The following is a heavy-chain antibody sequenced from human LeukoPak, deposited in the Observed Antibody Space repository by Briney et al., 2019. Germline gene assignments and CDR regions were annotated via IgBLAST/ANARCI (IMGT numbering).Heavy chain of an antibody. Sequence: GGSLRLSCAASGFTFNTHWMTWVRQAPGKGLEWVATIQPDGSEKYYSDSVKGRFTISRDNSRDSVYLQMNSLRDDDTAVYYCARVALYSLDYWGQGTLVTVSS. CDR2: IQPDGSEK. J-gene: IGHJ4*02. CDR1: GFTFNTHW. CDR3: ARVALYSLDY. D-gene: IGHD2-15*01. V-gene: IGHV3-7*01.